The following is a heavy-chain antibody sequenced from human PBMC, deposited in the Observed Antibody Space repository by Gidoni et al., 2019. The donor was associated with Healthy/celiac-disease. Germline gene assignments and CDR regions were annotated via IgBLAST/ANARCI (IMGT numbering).Heavy chain of an antibody. J-gene: IGHJ4*02. CDR1: SYG. V-gene: IGHV3-30*18. CDR2: MSYDGNNK. Sequence: SYGMHWVRQAPGKGLEWLAVMSYDGNNKYYADSVKGRFTISRDNSKNTLYLQMKSLGVEDTAVYYCAKDQDFWSGFYDYWGQGTLVTVSS. CDR3: AKDQDFWSGFYDY. D-gene: IGHD3-3*01.